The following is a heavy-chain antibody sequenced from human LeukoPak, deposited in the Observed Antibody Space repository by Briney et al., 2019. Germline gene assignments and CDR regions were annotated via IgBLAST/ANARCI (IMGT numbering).Heavy chain of an antibody. CDR3: ARVYTVMGATTVDHYHYYMDV. J-gene: IGHJ6*03. CDR2: IYTRGTT. CDR1: GGSIRSGSYY. D-gene: IGHD5-18*01. V-gene: IGHV4-61*09. Sequence: LSVTCTVSGGSIRSGSYYWSWIRQPAGKGLEWIGHIYTRGTTNYNPSVKSRVTVSLDTSKNQISLKLSSVTAADTAIYYCARVYTVMGATTVDHYHYYMDVWGKGTTVTVSS.